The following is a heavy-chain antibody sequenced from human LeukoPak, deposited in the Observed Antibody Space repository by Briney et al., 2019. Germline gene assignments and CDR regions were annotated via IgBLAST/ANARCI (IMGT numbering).Heavy chain of an antibody. Sequence: GGSLRLSCAASGFTFSSYAMSWVRQAPGKGLEWVSAISGSGGSTYYADSVKGRFTISRDNSKNTLYLRMNSLRAEDTAVYYCAKWGTRGFPENSWYFQHWGQGTLVTVSS. J-gene: IGHJ1*01. CDR1: GFTFSSYA. CDR3: AKWGTRGFPENSWYFQH. V-gene: IGHV3-23*01. CDR2: ISGSGGST. D-gene: IGHD3-16*01.